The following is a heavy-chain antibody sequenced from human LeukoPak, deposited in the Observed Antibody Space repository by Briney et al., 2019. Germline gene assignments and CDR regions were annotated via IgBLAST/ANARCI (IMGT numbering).Heavy chain of an antibody. CDR3: AKGLGDFGRTGAFDI. D-gene: IGHD2-21*02. CDR1: GFSFNDYA. J-gene: IGHJ3*02. V-gene: IGHV3-23*01. Sequence: GGSLRLSCAASGFSFNDYAMSWVRQASGKGLEWVSAIRGSGDSTYYADSVKGRFTISRDNSKNTLYLQMNSLRAEDTAVYYCAKGLGDFGRTGAFDIWGQGTVVTVSS. CDR2: IRGSGDST.